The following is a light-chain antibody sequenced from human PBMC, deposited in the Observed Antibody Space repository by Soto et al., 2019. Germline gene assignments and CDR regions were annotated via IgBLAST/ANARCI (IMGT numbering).Light chain of an antibody. V-gene: IGKV1-5*03. CDR1: QSISSW. Sequence: DIPMTQSPSTLSASVGDRVTITCRASQSISSWLAWYQQKPGKAPKLLIYKASSFESGVPTRFSGSGSGTEFTLTISSLQPDEFATYYCQQYNSYPWTFGQGNKVDIK. J-gene: IGKJ1*01. CDR3: QQYNSYPWT. CDR2: KAS.